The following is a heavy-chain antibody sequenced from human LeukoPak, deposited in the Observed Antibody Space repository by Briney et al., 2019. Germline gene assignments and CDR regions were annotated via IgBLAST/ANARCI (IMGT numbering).Heavy chain of an antibody. Sequence: GGSLRLSCAASGFTFSNAWMSWVRQAPGKGLEWVGRIKSKTDGGTTDYAAPVKGRFTISRDDSKNTLYLQMNSLKTEDTAVYYCTSNLEVGATTFDSMNYFDYWGQGTLVTVSS. CDR3: TSNLEVGATTFDSMNYFDY. J-gene: IGHJ4*02. CDR2: IKSKTDGGTT. D-gene: IGHD1-26*01. CDR1: GFTFSNAW. V-gene: IGHV3-15*01.